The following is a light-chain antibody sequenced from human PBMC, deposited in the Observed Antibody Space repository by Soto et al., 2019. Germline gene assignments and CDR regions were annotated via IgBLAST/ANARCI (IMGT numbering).Light chain of an antibody. CDR2: GAS. V-gene: IGKV3-20*01. J-gene: IGKJ1*01. CDR1: QSVSSSY. Sequence: NVFPKTQDTLSLSPGERATLYCTASQSVSSSYLAWYQQKPGQATRLLIYGASSRATGIPDRFSGSGSGTDFTLIISRLAQEDLAVYYCQRYGSSRTFGQGTKVDIK. CDR3: QRYGSSRT.